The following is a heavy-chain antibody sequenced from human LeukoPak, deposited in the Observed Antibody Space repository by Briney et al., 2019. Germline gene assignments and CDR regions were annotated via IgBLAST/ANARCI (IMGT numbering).Heavy chain of an antibody. CDR1: GGSISSYY. D-gene: IGHD6-13*01. CDR3: ARDRSSGWYSGYFDY. V-gene: IGHV4-59*01. CDR2: IYYSGST. Sequence: SETLSLTCTVSGGSISSYYWSWIRQPPGKGLEWIGYIYYSGSTNYNPSLKSRVTISVDTSKNQFSLKLSSVTAADTAVYYCARDRSSGWYSGYFDYWGQGTLVTVSS. J-gene: IGHJ4*02.